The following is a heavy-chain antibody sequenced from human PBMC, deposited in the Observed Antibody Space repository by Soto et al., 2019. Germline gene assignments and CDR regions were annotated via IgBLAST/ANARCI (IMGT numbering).Heavy chain of an antibody. CDR1: GYSFTSYW. CDR2: IYPGDSDT. Sequence: LGESLKISCKGSGYSFTSYWIGWVRQMPGKGLEWMGIIYPGDSDTRYSPSFQGQVTISADKSISTAYLQWSSLKASDTAMYYCASPILTGYYSFDYWGQGTLVTDSS. J-gene: IGHJ4*02. V-gene: IGHV5-51*01. D-gene: IGHD3-9*01. CDR3: ASPILTGYYSFDY.